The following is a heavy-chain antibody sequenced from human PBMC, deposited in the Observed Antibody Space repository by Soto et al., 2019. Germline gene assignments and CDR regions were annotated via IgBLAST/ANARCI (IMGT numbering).Heavy chain of an antibody. CDR2: ISGSGGST. CDR3: ARVGSDIVVVPAAHYGMDV. V-gene: IGHV3-23*01. Sequence: EVQLLESGGGLVQPGGSLRLSCAASGFTFSSYAMSWVRQAPGKGLEWVSAISGSGGSTYYADSVKGRFTISRDNSKNTLYLQMNSLRAEDTAVYYCARVGSDIVVVPAAHYGMDVWGQGTTVTVSS. J-gene: IGHJ6*02. D-gene: IGHD2-2*01. CDR1: GFTFSSYA.